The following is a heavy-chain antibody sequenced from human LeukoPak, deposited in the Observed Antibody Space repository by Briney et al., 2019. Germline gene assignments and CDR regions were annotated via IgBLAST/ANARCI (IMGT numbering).Heavy chain of an antibody. CDR1: GGTFSSYA. D-gene: IGHD3-16*01. CDR2: IIPIFGTA. V-gene: IGHV1-69*05. J-gene: IGHJ5*02. Sequence: ASVKVSCKASGGTFSSYAISWMRQAPGQGLEWMGGIIPIFGTANYAQKFQGRVTITTDESTSTAYMELSSLRSEDTAVYYCARGKGLGYGWFDPWGQGTLVTVSS. CDR3: ARGKGLGYGWFDP.